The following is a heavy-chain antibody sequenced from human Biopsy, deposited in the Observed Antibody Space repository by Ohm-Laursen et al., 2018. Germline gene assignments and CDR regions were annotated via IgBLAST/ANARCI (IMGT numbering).Heavy chain of an antibody. CDR3: TRAGGGKIYGL. J-gene: IGHJ4*01. D-gene: IGHD3-16*01. CDR1: GVTTYTGGYY. V-gene: IGHV4-31*11. CDR2: IHYSGNT. Sequence: TLSLTWAVSGVTTYTGGYYWTWIRQHLGTGPEWIGYIHYSGNTLYNPSLYSRFTISVDTSRNQYFLKLTSVNAADTALYYCTRAGGGKIYGLWGQGTLVTVSS.